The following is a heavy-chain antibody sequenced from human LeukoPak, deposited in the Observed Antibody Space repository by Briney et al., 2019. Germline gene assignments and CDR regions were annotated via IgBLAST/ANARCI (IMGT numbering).Heavy chain of an antibody. Sequence: GSSVKVSCKASVYTFTGYYMHGVRQAPGQGLEGMGWINPNSGGTNFARKFRGRLTMTMETAISAVYMELSRLTSDDTAVYYCPRDPFRYSSTWYLGEWGQGTLVTVSS. CDR3: PRDPFRYSSTWYLGE. CDR1: VYTFTGYY. D-gene: IGHD6-13*01. V-gene: IGHV1-2*02. J-gene: IGHJ4*02. CDR2: INPNSGGT.